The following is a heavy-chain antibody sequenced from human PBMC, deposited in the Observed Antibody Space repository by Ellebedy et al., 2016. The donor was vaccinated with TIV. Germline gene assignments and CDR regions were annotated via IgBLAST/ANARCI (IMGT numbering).Heavy chain of an antibody. CDR3: ARTRYSSSWPDF. V-gene: IGHV1-18*04. J-gene: IGHJ4*02. D-gene: IGHD5-18*01. CDR2: ISSHNGNS. Sequence: AASVKVSCKASGYKFINYGYTWVRQAPGQGLEGVGYISSHNGNSNYGKNFEGRVTMTTDRPTATVFMELGSLRSDDTAMYYCARTRYSSSWPDFWGQGTLVTVSS. CDR1: GYKFINYG.